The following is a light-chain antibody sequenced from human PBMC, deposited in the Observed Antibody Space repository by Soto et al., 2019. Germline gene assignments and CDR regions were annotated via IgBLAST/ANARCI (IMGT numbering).Light chain of an antibody. CDR2: DNN. V-gene: IGLV1-51*01. J-gene: IGLJ2*01. CDR3: GTWDSSLSAVV. Sequence: QSVLTQPPSVSAAPGQKVTISCFGSNFNIGNNYVSWYQQFPGTAPKLLIYDNNKRPSGIPDRFSGSKSGTSATLGITGLQTGDEADYYCGTWDSSLSAVVFGGGTKVTVL. CDR1: NFNIGNNY.